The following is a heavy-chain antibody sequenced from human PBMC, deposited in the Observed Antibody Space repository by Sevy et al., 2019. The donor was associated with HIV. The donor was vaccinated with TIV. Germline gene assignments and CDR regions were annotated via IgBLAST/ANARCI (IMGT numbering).Heavy chain of an antibody. Sequence: SETLSLTCNVSGDSISSYFWSWFRQPPGKGLEWIGYIYYRGSSEYNPSLRSRGTISIDTSKKYLSMKLTSVTAADTAVYYCARDSAVVPRALVYWGQGTLVTVSS. CDR1: GDSISSYF. CDR3: ARDSAVVPRALVY. D-gene: IGHD2-15*01. J-gene: IGHJ4*02. V-gene: IGHV4-59*01. CDR2: IYYRGSS.